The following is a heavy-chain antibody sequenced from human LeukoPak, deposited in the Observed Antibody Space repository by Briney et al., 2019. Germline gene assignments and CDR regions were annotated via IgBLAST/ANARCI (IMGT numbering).Heavy chain of an antibody. J-gene: IGHJ6*02. CDR3: ATAGLMGPTYFGLFV. CDR1: GYPLNELS. CDR2: FHREDGDK. Sequence: ASVKVSCRVSGYPLNELSMHWVRQAPGKGLEWMGGFHREDGDKIYAQSFQGRFTLTKDTSADTAYMELSSLRSEDTAVYYCATAGLMGPTYFGLFVWGQGTTVTV. V-gene: IGHV1-24*01. D-gene: IGHD2-8*01.